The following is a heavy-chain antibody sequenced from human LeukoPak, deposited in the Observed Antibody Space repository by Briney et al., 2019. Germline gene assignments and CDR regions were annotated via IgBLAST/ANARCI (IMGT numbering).Heavy chain of an antibody. D-gene: IGHD3-3*01. Sequence: GSLRLSCAASGFTFSNYAMSWVRQAPGKGLEWVSAISGSGDSTYYADSVKGRFTISRDSSMETLYLQMNSLRAVDTATYFCAKRLSFGVAIGDFDYWGQGTLVTVSS. CDR1: GFTFSNYA. V-gene: IGHV3-23*01. J-gene: IGHJ4*02. CDR2: ISGSGDST. CDR3: AKRLSFGVAIGDFDY.